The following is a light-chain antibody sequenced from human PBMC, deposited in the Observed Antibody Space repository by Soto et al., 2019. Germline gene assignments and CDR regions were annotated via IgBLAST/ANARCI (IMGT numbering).Light chain of an antibody. V-gene: IGKV3-15*01. CDR2: GAS. CDR1: QSVNTN. J-gene: IGKJ1*01. Sequence: EIVVTQSPATLSVSPGERATLSCRASQSVNTNFAWYQQKPGQAPRLLIYGASTRATGIPARFSGSGSGTEFTLTISSLQSEDFAVYYCQQYNNWPSWTFGQGTEVEIK. CDR3: QQYNNWPSWT.